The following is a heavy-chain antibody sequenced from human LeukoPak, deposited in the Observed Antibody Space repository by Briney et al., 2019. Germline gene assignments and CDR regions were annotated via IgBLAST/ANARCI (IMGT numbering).Heavy chain of an antibody. CDR1: GYTLTELS. D-gene: IGHD4-17*01. Sequence: ASVKVSCKVSGYTLTELSMHWLRQAPGKGLEGMGGFDPEDGETIYAQKFQGRVTMTEDTSTDTAYMELSSLRSEDTAVYSCATDLPGYGDYEVLDPWGQGTLVTVSS. V-gene: IGHV1-24*01. CDR3: ATDLPGYGDYEVLDP. CDR2: FDPEDGET. J-gene: IGHJ5*02.